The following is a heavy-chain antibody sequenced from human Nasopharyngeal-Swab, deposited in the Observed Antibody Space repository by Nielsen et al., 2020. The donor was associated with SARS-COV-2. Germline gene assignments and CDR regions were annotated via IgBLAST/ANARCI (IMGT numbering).Heavy chain of an antibody. CDR1: GFTCSSYW. Sequence: GGSLRLSCAASGFTCSSYWMSWVRKAPGKGLEWVANIKQDGSEKYYVDSVKGRFTISRDNAKNSLYLQMNSLRAEDTAVYYCAREAGRKYYFDYWGQGTLVTVSS. V-gene: IGHV3-7*01. CDR3: AREAGRKYYFDY. J-gene: IGHJ4*02. D-gene: IGHD3-10*01. CDR2: IKQDGSEK.